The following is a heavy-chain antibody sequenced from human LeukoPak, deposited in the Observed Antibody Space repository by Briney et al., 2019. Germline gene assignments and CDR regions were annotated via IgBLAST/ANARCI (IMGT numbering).Heavy chain of an antibody. Sequence: ASVKVSCKASGYTFTSYGISWVRQAPGQGLEWMGWISAYDGNTNYAQQLQGRVTMTTDTSTSTAYMERRSLRSGDTAVYYRARVRSRRGIVVVITSAWFDPWGQGTLVTVSS. CDR3: ARVRSRRGIVVVITSAWFDP. CDR2: ISAYDGNT. V-gene: IGHV1-18*01. D-gene: IGHD3-22*01. CDR1: GYTFTSYG. J-gene: IGHJ5*02.